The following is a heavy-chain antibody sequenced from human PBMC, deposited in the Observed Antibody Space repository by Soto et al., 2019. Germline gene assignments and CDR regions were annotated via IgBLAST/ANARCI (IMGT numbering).Heavy chain of an antibody. CDR1: GYTFTGYG. Sequence: ASVKVSCKASGYTFTGYGISWVRQAPGQGLEWMGWISAYNGNTNYAQKLQGRVTMTTDTSTSTAYMELRSLRSDDTAVYYCARVPDYGDYGDAFDIWGQGTMVTVSS. J-gene: IGHJ3*02. D-gene: IGHD4-17*01. CDR3: ARVPDYGDYGDAFDI. V-gene: IGHV1-18*01. CDR2: ISAYNGNT.